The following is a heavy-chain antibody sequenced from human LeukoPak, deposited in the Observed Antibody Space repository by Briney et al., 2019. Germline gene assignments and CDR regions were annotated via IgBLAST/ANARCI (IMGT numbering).Heavy chain of an antibody. CDR1: GFTFSNYW. CDR3: VSFYETY. Sequence: GGSLRLSCAASGFTFSNYWMHWVRQAPGKGLVWVSHINSDGSWTSYADSVKGRFTISKDNAKNTVYLQMNSLRAEDTAVYYCVSFYETYWGRGTLVTVSS. D-gene: IGHD2/OR15-2a*01. CDR2: INSDGSWT. J-gene: IGHJ4*02. V-gene: IGHV3-74*01.